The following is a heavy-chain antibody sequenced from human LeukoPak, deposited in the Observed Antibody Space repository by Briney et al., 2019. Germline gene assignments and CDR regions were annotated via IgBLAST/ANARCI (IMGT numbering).Heavy chain of an antibody. CDR1: GFTVSSKY. V-gene: IGHV3-53*04. J-gene: IGHJ4*02. CDR2: IYSGDST. Sequence: PGGSLRLSCAASGFTVSSKYMSWVRQATGKGLEWVSVIYSGDSTYYADSVKGRFTISRHNSKNTLYLQMNSLRAEDTAVYFCARSSSSLDYWGQGTLVSVSS. D-gene: IGHD6-13*01. CDR3: ARSSSSLDY.